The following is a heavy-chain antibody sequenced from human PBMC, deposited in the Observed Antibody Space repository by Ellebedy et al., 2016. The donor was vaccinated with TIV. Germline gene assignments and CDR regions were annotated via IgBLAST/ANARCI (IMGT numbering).Heavy chain of an antibody. V-gene: IGHV3-7*01. Sequence: PGGSLRLSCAASGFTFSDYYMSRVRQAPGKGLECVANIKQDGSEKSYVDSVKGRFTISRDNAKNSLYLQMNSLRAEDTAVYYCSRHTDYALDYWGQGALVTASS. J-gene: IGHJ4*02. D-gene: IGHD4-17*01. CDR1: GFTFSDYY. CDR2: IKQDGSEK. CDR3: SRHTDYALDY.